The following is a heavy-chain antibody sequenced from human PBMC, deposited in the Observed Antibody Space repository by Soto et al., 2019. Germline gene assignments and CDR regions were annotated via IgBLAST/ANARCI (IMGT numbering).Heavy chain of an antibody. CDR3: ARIAASGRGWDV. CDR1: GFTFSSYR. Sequence: EVQLVESGGGLVQPGGSLRLSCVDSGFTFSSYRMSWVRQAPVKGLEGVGNIKQDGSEQNYADSVKGRFTISRDNAKNSMYLQMHRLRVEDTAVYYCARIAASGRGWDVWGQGNTVVVSS. D-gene: IGHD6-13*01. J-gene: IGHJ6*02. CDR2: IKQDGSEQ. V-gene: IGHV3-7*01.